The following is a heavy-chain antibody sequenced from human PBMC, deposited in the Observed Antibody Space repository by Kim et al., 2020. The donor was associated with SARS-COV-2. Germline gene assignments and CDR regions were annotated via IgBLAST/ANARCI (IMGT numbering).Heavy chain of an antibody. Sequence: SVKVSCKASGGTFSSYAISWVRQAPGQGLEWMGRIIPILGIANYAQKFQGRVTITADKSTSTAYMELSSLRSEDTAVYYCARDGGGNIAARPPLYYYYYMDVWGKGTTVTVSS. CDR1: GGTFSSYA. CDR2: IIPILGIA. D-gene: IGHD6-6*01. J-gene: IGHJ6*03. V-gene: IGHV1-69*04. CDR3: ARDGGGNIAARPPLYYYYYMDV.